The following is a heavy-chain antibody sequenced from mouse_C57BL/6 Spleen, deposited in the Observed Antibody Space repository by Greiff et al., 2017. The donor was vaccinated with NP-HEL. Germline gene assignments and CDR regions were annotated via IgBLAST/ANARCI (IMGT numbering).Heavy chain of an antibody. CDR1: GYSFTSYY. V-gene: IGHV1-66*01. J-gene: IGHJ3*01. D-gene: IGHD2-4*01. CDR3: ARGGLRRGSFAY. Sequence: SGPELVKPGASVKISCKASGYSFTSYYIHWVRQRPGQGLEWIGWIYPGSGNTKYNEKFKGKATLTADTSSRAAYMQLSSLTSEDSAVYYCARGGLRRGSFAYWGQGTLVTVSA. CDR2: IYPGSGNT.